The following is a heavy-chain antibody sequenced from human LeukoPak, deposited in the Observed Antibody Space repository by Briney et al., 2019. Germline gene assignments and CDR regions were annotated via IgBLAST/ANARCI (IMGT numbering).Heavy chain of an antibody. CDR1: GGSISSGGYY. J-gene: IGHJ5*02. CDR3: ARVTRIAVAARGNWFDP. D-gene: IGHD6-19*01. CDR2: IYYSGST. Sequence: PSETLSLTCTVSGGSISSGGYYWSWIRQHPGMGLEWIGYIYYSGSTYYNPSLKSRVTISVDTSKNQFSLKLSSVTAADTAVYYCARVTRIAVAARGNWFDPWGQGTLVTVSS. V-gene: IGHV4-31*03.